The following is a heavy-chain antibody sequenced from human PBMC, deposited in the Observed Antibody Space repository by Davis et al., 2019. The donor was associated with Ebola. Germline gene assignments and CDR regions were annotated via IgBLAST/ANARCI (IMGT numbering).Heavy chain of an antibody. V-gene: IGHV3-66*04. J-gene: IGHJ6*02. CDR2: IYSGGST. CDR3: ASQDYDILTGYYSPYGMDV. D-gene: IGHD3-9*01. Sequence: GGSLRLSCAAPGFTVSSNYMSWVRQAPGKGLEWVSVIYSGGSTYYADSVKGRFTISRDNSKNTLYLQMNSLRAEDTAVYYCASQDYDILTGYYSPYGMDVWGQGTTVTVSS. CDR1: GFTVSSNY.